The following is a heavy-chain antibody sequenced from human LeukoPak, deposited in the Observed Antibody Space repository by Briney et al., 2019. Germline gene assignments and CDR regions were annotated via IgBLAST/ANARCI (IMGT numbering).Heavy chain of an antibody. Sequence: GGSLRLSCAASGFTVSSNYMSWVRQAPGKGLEWVSVIYSGGSTYYADSVKGRFTISRDTSKNTLYLQMNSLRVEDTAVYYCARDVKDRSGDYYRWTGDWGQRTLVTVSS. V-gene: IGHV3-66*02. D-gene: IGHD3-22*01. CDR2: IYSGGST. J-gene: IGHJ4*02. CDR3: ARDVKDRSGDYYRWTGD. CDR1: GFTVSSNY.